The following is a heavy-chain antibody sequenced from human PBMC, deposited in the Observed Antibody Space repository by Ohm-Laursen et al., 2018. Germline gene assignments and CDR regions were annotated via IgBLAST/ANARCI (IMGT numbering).Heavy chain of an antibody. CDR2: ISAYNGKT. Sequence: ATVKISCKASGYSFTSYGISWVRQAPGQGLEWMGWISAYNGKTNYAQKLQGRVTVTTDTSTSTAYMELRSLRSDDTAVYYCARDYAYQLFSFGWFDPWGQGTLVTVSS. V-gene: IGHV1-18*01. J-gene: IGHJ5*02. D-gene: IGHD5-12*01. CDR1: GYSFTSYG. CDR3: ARDYAYQLFSFGWFDP.